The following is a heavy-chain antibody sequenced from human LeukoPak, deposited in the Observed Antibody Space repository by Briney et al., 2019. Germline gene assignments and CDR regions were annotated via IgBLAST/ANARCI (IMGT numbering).Heavy chain of an antibody. CDR2: INPKSGDT. Sequence: ASVKLSCKASGYTFTGYYLHWVRQAPGQRLEWRGRINPKSGDTDYAQKFQGRVTMTRDTSINTAYMELTSLRSDDTAVYYCATGTSSTTNWNWFDPGGQGTLVTVSS. CDR3: ATGTSSTTNWNWFDP. J-gene: IGHJ5*02. CDR1: GYTFTGYY. D-gene: IGHD2-2*01. V-gene: IGHV1-2*06.